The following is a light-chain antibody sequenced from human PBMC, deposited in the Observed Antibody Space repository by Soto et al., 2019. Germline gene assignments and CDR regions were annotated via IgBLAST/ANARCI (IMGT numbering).Light chain of an antibody. Sequence: IVLTQSPATLSLSPGERATLSCRASQSVSSSYLAWYQQKPGQAPRLLIYGASSRATGIPDRFSGSGSGTDFTLTISRLETEDFAVYYCQQYGSSGTFGQGTKVDIK. CDR1: QSVSSSY. V-gene: IGKV3-20*01. CDR2: GAS. CDR3: QQYGSSGT. J-gene: IGKJ1*01.